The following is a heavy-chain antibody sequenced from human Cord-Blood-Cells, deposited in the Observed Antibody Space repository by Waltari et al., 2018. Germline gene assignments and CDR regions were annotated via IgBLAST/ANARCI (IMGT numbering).Heavy chain of an antibody. CDR1: GGSISSSSYY. V-gene: IGHV4-39*01. Sequence: QLQLQESGPGLVKPSETLSLTCTVSGGSISSSSYYWGWIRKPPGKGLEWIGSIYYSGTTYDIPSLKGRVTISVDTSKNQFSLKLSSVTAADTAVYYCARPNYDSSGYYHAFDIWGQGTMVTVAS. J-gene: IGHJ3*02. CDR3: ARPNYDSSGYYHAFDI. CDR2: IYYSGTT. D-gene: IGHD3-22*01.